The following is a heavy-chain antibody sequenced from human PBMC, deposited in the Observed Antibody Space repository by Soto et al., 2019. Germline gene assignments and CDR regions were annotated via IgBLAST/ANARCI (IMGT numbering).Heavy chain of an antibody. Sequence: SETLSLTCTVSGGSISSSIYYWGWISQPPGKGLEWIGSIYYSGSTYYNPSLKSRVTISVDTSKNQFSLKLSSVTAADTAVYYCATQSGYDSYYFDYWGQGTLVTVSS. CDR2: IYYSGST. V-gene: IGHV4-39*01. CDR1: GGSISSSIYY. D-gene: IGHD5-12*01. J-gene: IGHJ4*02. CDR3: ATQSGYDSYYFDY.